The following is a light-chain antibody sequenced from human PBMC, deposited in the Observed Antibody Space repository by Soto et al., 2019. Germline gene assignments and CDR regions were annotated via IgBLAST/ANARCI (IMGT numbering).Light chain of an antibody. CDR2: GAT. CDR3: QHYNGWPER. J-gene: IGKJ3*01. V-gene: IGKV3-15*01. CDR1: QSVSGN. Sequence: IRMSHSPATLSVSPGERVTLSCTARQSVSGNLAWYQQKPGQPPRLLIFGATTRAPDVHARFSGSGSATEFTLTINNLQSRDSAVYYCQHYNGWPERFGPVTMEDVK.